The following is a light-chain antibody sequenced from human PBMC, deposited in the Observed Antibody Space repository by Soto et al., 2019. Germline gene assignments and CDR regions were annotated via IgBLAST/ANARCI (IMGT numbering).Light chain of an antibody. CDR3: QQYGSSPWT. V-gene: IGKV3-20*01. CDR1: QSVSSSY. J-gene: IGKJ1*01. Sequence: EIVLTQSPGTLSLSPGERATLSCRASQSVSSSYLAWYQQKPGQAPRLLIYGASSRATGIPDRFSGSGSGTDFTLAISRLEPEDFAVYDCQQYGSSPWTFGQGPKVEIK. CDR2: GAS.